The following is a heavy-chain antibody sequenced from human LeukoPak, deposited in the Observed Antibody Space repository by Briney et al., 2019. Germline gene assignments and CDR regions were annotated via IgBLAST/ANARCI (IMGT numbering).Heavy chain of an antibody. D-gene: IGHD6-13*01. CDR3: AKVPHSSSWYAGYRWFDP. CDR1: GFTFSSYA. J-gene: IGHJ5*02. Sequence: GGSLRLSCAASGFTFSSYAMSWVRQAPGKGLEWVSAISGSGGSTYYADSVKGRFTISRDNSKNTPYLQMNSLRAEDTAVYYCAKVPHSSSWYAGYRWFDPWGQGTLVTVSS. CDR2: ISGSGGST. V-gene: IGHV3-23*01.